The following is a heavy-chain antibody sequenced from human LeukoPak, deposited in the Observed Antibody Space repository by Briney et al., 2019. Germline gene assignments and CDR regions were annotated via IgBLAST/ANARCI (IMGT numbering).Heavy chain of an antibody. CDR3: ARGWRYSGYEPGLDY. D-gene: IGHD5-12*01. CDR2: INPNSGGT. J-gene: IGHJ4*02. CDR1: GYTFTGYY. V-gene: IGHV1-2*02. Sequence: GASVKVSCKASGYTFTGYYMHWVRQAPGQGLEWMGWINPNSGGTNYAQKFQGRVTMTRDTSISTAYMELSRLRSEDTAVYYCARGWRYSGYEPGLDYWGQGTLVTVSS.